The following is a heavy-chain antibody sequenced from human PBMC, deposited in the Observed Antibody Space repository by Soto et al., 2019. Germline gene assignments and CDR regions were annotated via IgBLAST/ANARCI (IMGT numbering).Heavy chain of an antibody. V-gene: IGHV3-23*01. D-gene: IGHD3-10*02. CDR1: GFTFSSYA. Sequence: EVQLLESGGGLVQPGGSLRLSCAASGFTFSSYAMSWVRQAPGKGLEWVSAISGSAGSIYYADSVKGRFTISRDNSKNTLYLQMSSLRADDTAVYYCVSNMVFGEYGMDVWGQGTTVTVSS. CDR2: ISGSAGSI. J-gene: IGHJ6*02. CDR3: VSNMVFGEYGMDV.